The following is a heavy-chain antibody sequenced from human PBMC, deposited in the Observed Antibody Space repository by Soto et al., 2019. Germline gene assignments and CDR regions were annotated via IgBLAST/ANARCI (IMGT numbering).Heavy chain of an antibody. CDR2: ISYDGSNK. D-gene: IGHD1-26*01. CDR1: GFTFSSYG. J-gene: IGHJ4*02. CDR3: AKEKGGSFRPFDY. Sequence: QVQLVESGGGVVQPGRSLRLSCAASGFTFSSYGMHWVRQAPGKGLEWVAVISYDGSNKYYADSVKGRFTISRDNSKNTLYLQMNSLRAEDTAVYYCAKEKGGSFRPFDYWGQGTLVTVSS. V-gene: IGHV3-30*18.